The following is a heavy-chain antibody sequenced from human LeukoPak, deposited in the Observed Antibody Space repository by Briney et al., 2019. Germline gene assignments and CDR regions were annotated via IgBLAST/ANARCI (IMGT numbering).Heavy chain of an antibody. CDR2: ISDSGDDT. Sequence: QTGGSLRLSCTGSGFTFSNYVMSWVRQAPGKRLEWVSGISDSGDDTDYADSVKGRFTISRDNSKNTLYLQMNSLRAEDTAVYYCAKVPVVGATNFPFDYWGQGTLVTVSS. CDR1: GFTFSNYV. CDR3: AKVPVVGATNFPFDY. J-gene: IGHJ4*02. V-gene: IGHV3-23*01. D-gene: IGHD1-26*01.